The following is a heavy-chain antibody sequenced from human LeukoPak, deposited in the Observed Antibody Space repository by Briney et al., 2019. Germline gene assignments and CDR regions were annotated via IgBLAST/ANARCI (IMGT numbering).Heavy chain of an antibody. D-gene: IGHD6-13*01. CDR2: ISYDGSNK. Sequence: PGRSLRLSCAASGFTFRSYGMHWVRQAPGKGLEWVAVISYDGSNKYYADSVKGRFTISRDNSKNTLYLQMNSLRAEDTAVYHCAKDKYSPVRSMSEAAYYFDFWGPGTLVTVSS. CDR3: AKDKYSPVRSMSEAAYYFDF. V-gene: IGHV3-30*18. J-gene: IGHJ4*02. CDR1: GFTFRSYG.